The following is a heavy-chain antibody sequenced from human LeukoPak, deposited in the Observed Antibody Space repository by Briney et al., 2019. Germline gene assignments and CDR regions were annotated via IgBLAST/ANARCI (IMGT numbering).Heavy chain of an antibody. D-gene: IGHD6-13*01. CDR3: AKDPLSSSWYYFDY. Sequence: GGSLRLSCAASGFSFVNHWMSWVRQAPGKGLEWLANIKQDGSETYYLDAVKGRFTVSRDNSKNTLYLQMNSLRAEDTAVYYCAKDPLSSSWYYFDYWGQGTLVTVSS. CDR2: IKQDGSET. J-gene: IGHJ4*02. CDR1: GFSFVNHW. V-gene: IGHV3-7*03.